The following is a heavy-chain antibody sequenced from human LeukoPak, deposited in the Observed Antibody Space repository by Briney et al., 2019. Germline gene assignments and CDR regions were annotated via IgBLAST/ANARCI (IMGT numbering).Heavy chain of an antibody. CDR1: GYTFTGYY. J-gene: IGHJ3*02. D-gene: IGHD6-13*01. CDR2: INPNSGGT. Sequence: GASVKVSCKASGYTFTGYYMHWVRQAPGQGLEWMGWINPNSGGTNYAQKFQGRVTMTRDTSISTAYMELSRLRSDDTAVYYCARGGYGIAAARKAFDIWGQGTMVTVSS. CDR3: ARGGYGIAAARKAFDI. V-gene: IGHV1-2*02.